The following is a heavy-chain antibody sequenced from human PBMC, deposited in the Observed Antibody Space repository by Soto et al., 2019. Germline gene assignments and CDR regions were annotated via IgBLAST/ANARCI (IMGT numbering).Heavy chain of an antibody. CDR2: INHSGST. D-gene: IGHD3-3*01. CDR1: GGSFSGYY. V-gene: IGHV4-34*01. Sequence: SETLSLTCAVYGGSFSGYYWSWIRQPPGKGLEWIGEINHSGSTNYNPSLKSRVTISVDTSKNQFSLKLSSVTAADTAVYYCARGGYYDFWSGYYANWFDPWGQGTLVTVSS. J-gene: IGHJ5*02. CDR3: ARGGYYDFWSGYYANWFDP.